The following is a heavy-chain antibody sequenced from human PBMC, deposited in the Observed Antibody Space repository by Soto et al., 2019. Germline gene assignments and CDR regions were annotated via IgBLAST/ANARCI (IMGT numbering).Heavy chain of an antibody. Sequence: QVQLQQWGAGLLKPSETLSLTCAVYGGSFSGYYWSWIRQPPGKGLEWIGEINHSGSTNYNPSLKRRVTISVDTSKNQCSVKRSSVTAADTAVYYCARGGSSSWSRGWFDPWVQGTLVTVSS. CDR2: INHSGST. D-gene: IGHD6-13*01. V-gene: IGHV4-34*01. J-gene: IGHJ5*02. CDR1: GGSFSGYY. CDR3: ARGGSSSWSRGWFDP.